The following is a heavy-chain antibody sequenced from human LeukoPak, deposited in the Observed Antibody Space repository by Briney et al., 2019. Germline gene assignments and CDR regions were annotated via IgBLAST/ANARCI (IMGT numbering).Heavy chain of an antibody. J-gene: IGHJ5*02. D-gene: IGHD4-17*01. CDR2: ISWNSGSI. CDR3: AKDVNDYGDYWAGWFDP. V-gene: IGHV3-9*01. Sequence: GGSLRLSCAASGFTFDDYAMHWVRQAPGRGLEWVSGISWNSGSIGYADSVKGRFTVSRDNAKNSLYLQMNSLRAEDTALYYCAKDVNDYGDYWAGWFDPWGQGTLVTVSS. CDR1: GFTFDDYA.